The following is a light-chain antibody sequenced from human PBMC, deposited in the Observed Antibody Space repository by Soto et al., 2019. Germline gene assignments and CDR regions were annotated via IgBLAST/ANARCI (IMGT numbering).Light chain of an antibody. CDR3: QQYGSSRT. CDR2: GAS. CDR1: QSVSSSY. Sequence: EIVLTQSPGTLSLSPGERATLSCRASQSVSSSYLALYQQKPGQAPRLLIYGASCRATGIPDRFSGSGSGTDVTLSISRQEPEDFAVYYCQQYGSSRTFGQGTKVDIK. J-gene: IGKJ1*01. V-gene: IGKV3-20*01.